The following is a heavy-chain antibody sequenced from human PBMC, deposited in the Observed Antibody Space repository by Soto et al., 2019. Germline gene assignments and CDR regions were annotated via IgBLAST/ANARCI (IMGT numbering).Heavy chain of an antibody. CDR2: INAGNGNT. V-gene: IGHV1-3*01. CDR1: GYTFTSYA. Sequence: QVQLVQSGAEVKKPGASVKVSCKASGYTFTSYAMHWVRQAPGQRLEWMGWINAGNGNTKYSQKFQGRVTITRDTSASTAYMELSSLRSEDTAVYYCAREPGYCSGGSCYHRWFDPWGQGTLVTVSS. CDR3: AREPGYCSGGSCYHRWFDP. D-gene: IGHD2-15*01. J-gene: IGHJ5*02.